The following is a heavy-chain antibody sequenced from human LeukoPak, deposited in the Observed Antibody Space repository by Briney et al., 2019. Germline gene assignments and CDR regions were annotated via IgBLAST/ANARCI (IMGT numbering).Heavy chain of an antibody. V-gene: IGHV4-34*01. J-gene: IGHJ6*03. D-gene: IGHD1-26*01. Sequence: SETLSLTCTVSDDSITIYYWSWIRQPPGKGLEWIGEINHSGSTNYNPSLKSRVTISVDTSKNQFSLKLSSVTAADTAVYYCARGAGSYYYYMDVWGKGTTVTISS. CDR1: DDSITIYY. CDR3: ARGAGSYYYYMDV. CDR2: INHSGST.